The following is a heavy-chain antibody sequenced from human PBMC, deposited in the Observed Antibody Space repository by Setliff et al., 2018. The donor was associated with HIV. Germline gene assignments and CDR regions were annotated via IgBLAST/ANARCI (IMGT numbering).Heavy chain of an antibody. CDR3: AKSTVTTLYFDY. V-gene: IGHV3-74*01. Sequence: GSLRLSCAASGFTFSSYWMHWVRQAPGKGLVWVSRINNDGSSTTYADSVKGRFTISRDNAKNTLYLQMNSLRAEDTAVYYCAKSTVTTLYFDYWGQGTLVTVSS. CDR2: INNDGSST. J-gene: IGHJ4*02. CDR1: GFTFSSYW. D-gene: IGHD4-17*01.